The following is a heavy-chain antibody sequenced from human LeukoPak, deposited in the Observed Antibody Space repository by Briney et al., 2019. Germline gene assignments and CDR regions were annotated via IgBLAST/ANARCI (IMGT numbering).Heavy chain of an antibody. Sequence: SQTLSLTCTVSGGSISSGGYSWSWIRQHPGKGLEWIGYIYYSGSTYYNPSLKSRVTISVDTSKNQFSLKLSSVTAADTAVYYCARYYYDSSGSYYFDYWGQGTLVTVSS. V-gene: IGHV4-31*03. J-gene: IGHJ4*02. CDR1: GGSISSGGYS. CDR3: ARYYYDSSGSYYFDY. D-gene: IGHD3-22*01. CDR2: IYYSGST.